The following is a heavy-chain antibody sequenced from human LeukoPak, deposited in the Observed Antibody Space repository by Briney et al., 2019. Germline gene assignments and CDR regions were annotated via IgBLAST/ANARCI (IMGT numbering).Heavy chain of an antibody. CDR3: ACEYSSSWFDY. J-gene: IGHJ4*02. V-gene: IGHV3-30-3*01. Sequence: GGSLRLSCAASGFTFSSYAMHWVRQAPGKGLEWVAVISYDGSNKYYADSVKGRFTISRDNSKNTLYLQINSLRAEDTAVYYCACEYSSSWFDYWGQGTLVTVSS. CDR1: GFTFSSYA. D-gene: IGHD6-13*01. CDR2: ISYDGSNK.